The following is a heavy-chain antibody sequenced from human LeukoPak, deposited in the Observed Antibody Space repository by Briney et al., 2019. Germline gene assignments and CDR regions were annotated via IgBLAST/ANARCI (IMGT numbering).Heavy chain of an antibody. Sequence: GGSLRLSCAASGFSFSSYWMHWVRQAPGKGLVWLSRIRNDGGSASYADSVKGRFTISRDNAKNTLYLQIDSLGVDDTAVYYCARDPHGGSGSDPHDAFDIWGRGAMVTVSS. J-gene: IGHJ3*02. D-gene: IGHD1-26*01. CDR2: IRNDGGSA. CDR3: ARDPHGGSGSDPHDAFDI. V-gene: IGHV3-74*01. CDR1: GFSFSSYW.